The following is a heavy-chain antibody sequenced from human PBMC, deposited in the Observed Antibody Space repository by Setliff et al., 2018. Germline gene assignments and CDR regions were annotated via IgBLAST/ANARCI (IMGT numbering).Heavy chain of an antibody. V-gene: IGHV4-59*01. CDR2: IYYTGST. J-gene: IGHJ6*02. CDR1: GGSISSYY. CDR3: ARDEGSSYFYGMDV. D-gene: IGHD6-13*01. Sequence: LSLTCTVSGGSISSYYWSWIRQPPGKGLEWIGYIYYTGSTNYNPSLKSRVTISVDTSKNQFSLKLSSVTAADTAVYYCARDEGSSYFYGMDVWGQGTTVTVSS.